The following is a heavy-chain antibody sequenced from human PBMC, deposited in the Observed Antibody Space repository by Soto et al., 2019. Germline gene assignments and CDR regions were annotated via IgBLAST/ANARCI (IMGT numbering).Heavy chain of an antibody. CDR3: AREGEMATMIYFDY. CDR2: IWYDGSNK. V-gene: IGHV3-33*01. J-gene: IGHJ4*02. CDR1: GFTFSSYG. D-gene: IGHD5-12*01. Sequence: QVQLVESGGGVVQPGRSLRLSCAASGFTFSSYGMHWVRQAPGKGLEWVAVIWYDGSNKYYADSVKGRFTISRDNSKNTLYLQMNSLRAEDTAVYYCAREGEMATMIYFDYWGQGTLVTVSS.